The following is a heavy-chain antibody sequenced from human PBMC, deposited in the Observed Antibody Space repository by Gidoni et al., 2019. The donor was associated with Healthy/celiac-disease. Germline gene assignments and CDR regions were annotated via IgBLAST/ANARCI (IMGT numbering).Heavy chain of an antibody. D-gene: IGHD1-7*01. J-gene: IGHJ6*02. CDR2: IRSKAYGGTT. CDR1: GFTFGDYA. CDR3: TREWVITGTTDYYYYGMDV. V-gene: IGHV3-49*03. Sequence: EVQLVESGGGLVQPGRSLRLSCTASGFTFGDYAMSWFRQAPGKGLEWVGFIRSKAYGGTTEYAASVKGRFTIARDDSKSIAYLQMNSLKTEDTAVYYCTREWVITGTTDYYYYGMDVWGQGTTVTVSS.